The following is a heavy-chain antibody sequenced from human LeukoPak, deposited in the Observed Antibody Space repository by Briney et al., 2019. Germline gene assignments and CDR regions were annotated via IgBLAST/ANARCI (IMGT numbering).Heavy chain of an antibody. V-gene: IGHV3-30*04. J-gene: IGHJ4*01. D-gene: IGHD5-12*01. CDR1: GFTFRSYA. CDR3: ARDRGLTSGLQDY. Sequence: GGSLRLSCAASGFTFRSYAMHWVRQAPGKGLEWVAVISYDGSNKYYADSVKGRCTISRDNSKNTLYLQMNSLRAEDTAVYYCARDRGLTSGLQDYWGHGTLVTVSS. CDR2: ISYDGSNK.